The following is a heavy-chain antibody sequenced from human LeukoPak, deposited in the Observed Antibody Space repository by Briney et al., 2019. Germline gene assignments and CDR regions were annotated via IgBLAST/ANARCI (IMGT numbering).Heavy chain of an antibody. Sequence: SETLSLTCTVSGYSISSGYYWGWIRQPPGKGLEWIGSIYHSGSTYYNPSLKSRVTISVDTSENQFSLKLSSVTAADTAVYYCARDYSSGHDYWGQGTLVTVSS. CDR3: ARDYSSGHDY. CDR2: IYHSGST. V-gene: IGHV4-38-2*02. CDR1: GYSISSGYY. J-gene: IGHJ4*02. D-gene: IGHD3-22*01.